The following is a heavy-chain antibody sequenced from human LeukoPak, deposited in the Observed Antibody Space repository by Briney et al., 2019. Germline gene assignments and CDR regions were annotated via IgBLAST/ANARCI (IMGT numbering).Heavy chain of an antibody. CDR3: ARDGEIFGVAYGMDV. V-gene: IGHV3-33*08. D-gene: IGHD3-3*01. Sequence: GRSLRLSCAASGFTVSSNYMSWVRQAPGKGLEWVAVIWYDGSNKHYADSVKGRFTISRDNSKNTLYLQMNSLRAEDTAVYYCARDGEIFGVAYGMDVWGQGTTVTVSS. CDR1: GFTVSSNY. J-gene: IGHJ6*02. CDR2: IWYDGSNK.